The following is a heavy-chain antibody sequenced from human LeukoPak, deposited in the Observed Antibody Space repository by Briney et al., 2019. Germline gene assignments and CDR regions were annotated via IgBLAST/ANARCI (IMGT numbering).Heavy chain of an antibody. CDR3: AKARRVGATFDY. D-gene: IGHD1-26*01. CDR1: GFTFSSYA. Sequence: QSGGSLRLSCAASGFTFSSYAMSWIRQAPGKGLEWVSAISGSGGSTYYADSVKGRFTISRDNSKNTLYLQMNSLRAEDTAVYYCAKARRVGATFDYWGQGTLVTVSS. V-gene: IGHV3-23*01. CDR2: ISGSGGST. J-gene: IGHJ4*02.